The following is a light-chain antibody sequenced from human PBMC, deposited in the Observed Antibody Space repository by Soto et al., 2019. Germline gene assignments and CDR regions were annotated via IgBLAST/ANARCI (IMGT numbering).Light chain of an antibody. Sequence: QSVLTQPPSVSGAPGQRVTISCTGSDSNIGENFDIHWYQQLPGTAPKLLIYGNNNRPSGVPDRFSASRSGTSASLAITGLQAEDEADYYCQSYDSGLSGSVFGGGTTGTVL. V-gene: IGLV1-40*01. CDR2: GNN. CDR3: QSYDSGLSGSV. CDR1: DSNIGENFD. J-gene: IGLJ3*02.